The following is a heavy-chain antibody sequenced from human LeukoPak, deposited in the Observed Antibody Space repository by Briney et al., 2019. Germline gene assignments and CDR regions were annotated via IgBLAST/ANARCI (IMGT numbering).Heavy chain of an antibody. J-gene: IGHJ5*02. V-gene: IGHV3-21*01. D-gene: IGHD4-23*01. CDR1: GFTFSSYS. CDR2: ISSSSSYI. CDR3: AREARVETLNWFDP. Sequence: PGGSLRLSCAASGFTFSSYSMNWVRQAPGKGLEWVSSISSSSSYIYYAGSVKGRFTISRDNAKNSLYLQMNSLRAEDTAVYYCAREARVETLNWFDPWGQGTLVTVSS.